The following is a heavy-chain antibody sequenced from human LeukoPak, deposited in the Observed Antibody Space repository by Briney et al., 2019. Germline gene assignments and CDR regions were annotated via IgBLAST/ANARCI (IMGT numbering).Heavy chain of an antibody. D-gene: IGHD5-18*01. J-gene: IGHJ4*02. Sequence: PGGSLRLSCAASGFTFSDYYMSWIRQAPGKELEWVSYISGSGSNINYADSVKGRFTISRDNAKNSLYLQMSMLRAEDTAVYYCARAYSYVPYWGQGTLVTVSS. CDR3: ARAYSYVPY. V-gene: IGHV3-11*01. CDR1: GFTFSDYY. CDR2: ISGSGSNI.